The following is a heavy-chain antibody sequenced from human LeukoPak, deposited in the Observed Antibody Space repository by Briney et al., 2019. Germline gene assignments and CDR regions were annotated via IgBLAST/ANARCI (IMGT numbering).Heavy chain of an antibody. J-gene: IGHJ3*02. D-gene: IGHD3-16*01. CDR3: ARESYGVPWGVAFDI. CDR1: GGSISSSSYY. V-gene: IGHV4-39*07. CDR2: IYYSGST. Sequence: PSETLSLTCTVSGGSISSSSYYWGWIRQPPGKGLEWIGSIYYSGSTYYNPSLKSRVTISVDTSKNQFSLKLSSVTAADTAVYYCARESYGVPWGVAFDIWGQGTMVTVSS.